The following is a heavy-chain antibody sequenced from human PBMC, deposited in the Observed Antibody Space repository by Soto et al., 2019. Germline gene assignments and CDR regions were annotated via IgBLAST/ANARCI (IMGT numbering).Heavy chain of an antibody. CDR3: ARDLWVEPELYYYGMDV. CDR1: GDSISSADYY. CDR2: IFYSGTT. V-gene: IGHV4-30-4*01. D-gene: IGHD1-1*01. Sequence: SETLSLTCSVSGDSISSADYYWSWIRQTPGKGLEWIGHIFYSGTTYYNPSLKSRLTISVDTSKNHFSLRLTSVTAADTAVYYCARDLWVEPELYYYGMDVWGQGTTVTVSS. J-gene: IGHJ6*02.